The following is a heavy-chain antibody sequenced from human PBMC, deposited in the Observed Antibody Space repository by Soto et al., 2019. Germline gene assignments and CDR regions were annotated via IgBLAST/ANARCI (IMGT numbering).Heavy chain of an antibody. V-gene: IGHV3-11*05. J-gene: IGHJ6*02. CDR2: IGSSTKYT. CDR1: GFTFRDYY. CDR3: AREYYYTMDV. Sequence: QVQLVESGGGLVRPGGSLRLSCEASGFTFRDYYMTWFRQAPGKGLEWLSYIGSSTKYTNYADSVKGRFTISRDNAKNSLYLQMNSLRADDTAVYYCAREYYYTMDVWGQGTMVTVSS.